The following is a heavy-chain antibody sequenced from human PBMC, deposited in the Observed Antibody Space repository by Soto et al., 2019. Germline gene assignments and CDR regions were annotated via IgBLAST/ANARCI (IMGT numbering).Heavy chain of an antibody. CDR3: AKDPTAYCSGGSCYGLLAFDI. CDR2: ISYDGSNK. CDR1: GFTFSSYG. D-gene: IGHD2-15*01. V-gene: IGHV3-30*18. J-gene: IGHJ3*02. Sequence: QVQLVESGGGVVPPGRSLRLSCAASGFTFSSYGMHWVRQAPGKGLEWVAVISYDGSNKYYADSVKGRFTISRDNSKNTLYLQMNSLRAEDTAVYYCAKDPTAYCSGGSCYGLLAFDIWGQGTMVTVSS.